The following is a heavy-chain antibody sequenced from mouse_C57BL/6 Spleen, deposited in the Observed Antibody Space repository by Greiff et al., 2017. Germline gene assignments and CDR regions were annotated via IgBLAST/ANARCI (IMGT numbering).Heavy chain of an antibody. Sequence: EVQGVESGGGLVKPGGSLKLSCAASGFTFSSYAMSWVRQTPEKRLEWVATISDGGSYTYYPDNVKGRFTISRDNAKNNLYLQMSHLKSEDTAMYYCARERENDGYPYWYFDVWGTGTTVTVSS. J-gene: IGHJ1*03. CDR3: ARERENDGYPYWYFDV. CDR2: ISDGGSYT. CDR1: GFTFSSYA. V-gene: IGHV5-4*01. D-gene: IGHD2-3*01.